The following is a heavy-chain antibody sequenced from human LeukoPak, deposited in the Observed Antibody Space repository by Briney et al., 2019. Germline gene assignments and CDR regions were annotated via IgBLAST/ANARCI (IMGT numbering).Heavy chain of an antibody. Sequence: SGGSLRLSCEASGFSVSSNDMSWVRQAPGKGLECVSVIDRGGSTFADSVKGRFTISRDNSKNTLYLQMNSLRVEDTAEFYCAKRVGYGYGMDVWGKGTTVTVSS. CDR1: GFSVSSND. CDR2: IDRGGST. J-gene: IGHJ6*04. D-gene: IGHD6-13*01. V-gene: IGHV3-53*01. CDR3: AKRVGYGYGMDV.